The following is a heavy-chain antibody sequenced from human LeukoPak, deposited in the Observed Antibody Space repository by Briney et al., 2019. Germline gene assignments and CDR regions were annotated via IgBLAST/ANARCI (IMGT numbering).Heavy chain of an antibody. D-gene: IGHD4-17*01. J-gene: IGHJ4*02. CDR3: ADHDYGDFLDY. Sequence: GGSLRLSCAASGFTFSSYWMSWVRQAPGKGLEWVANIKQDGSEKYYVDSVKGRFTISRDNAKNSPYLQMNSLRAEDTAVYYCADHDYGDFLDYWGQGTLVTVSS. CDR1: GFTFSSYW. CDR2: IKQDGSEK. V-gene: IGHV3-7*03.